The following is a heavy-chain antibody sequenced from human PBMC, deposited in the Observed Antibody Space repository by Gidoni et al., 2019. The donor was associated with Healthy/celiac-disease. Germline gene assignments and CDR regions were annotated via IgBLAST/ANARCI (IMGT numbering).Heavy chain of an antibody. CDR3: ARGASSYYYYYYGMDV. Sequence: EVQLVESGGGLVQPGGSLRLSLHASGFTFSSYEMNWVRQAPGKGLEWVSYISSSGSTIYYADSVKGRFTISRDNAKNSLYLQMNSLRAEDTAVYYCARGASSYYYYYYGMDVWGQGTTVTVSS. J-gene: IGHJ6*02. V-gene: IGHV3-48*03. CDR1: GFTFSSYE. CDR2: ISSSGSTI.